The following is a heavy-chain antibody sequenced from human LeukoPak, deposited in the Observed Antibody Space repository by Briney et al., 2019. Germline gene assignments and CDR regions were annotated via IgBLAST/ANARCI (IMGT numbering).Heavy chain of an antibody. Sequence: ASVKVSCKASGGTFRTHAISWVRQAPGQGLEWMGGIIPIFGTPTYAQRFQGRVTITTDDSTSTAYMELGSLRSDDTAVYYCASANSGSPAFSYMDVWGKGTTVTVS. V-gene: IGHV1-69*05. J-gene: IGHJ6*03. D-gene: IGHD3-10*01. CDR1: GGTFRTHA. CDR3: ASANSGSPAFSYMDV. CDR2: IIPIFGTP.